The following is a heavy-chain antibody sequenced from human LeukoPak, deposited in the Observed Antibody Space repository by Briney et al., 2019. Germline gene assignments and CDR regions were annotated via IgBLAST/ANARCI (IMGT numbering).Heavy chain of an antibody. Sequence: TGGSLRLSCAAYGFTFNSHATSWVRQIPGKGLEWVSSVTADGTNTHFADSVKGRFTISRDNSKNTLYLHMNSLRVDDTAVYFCAYYDSSGYYYGRLRYWGQGTPVTVSS. J-gene: IGHJ4*02. CDR1: GFTFNSHA. D-gene: IGHD3-22*01. CDR3: AYYDSSGYYYGRLRY. CDR2: VTADGTNT. V-gene: IGHV3-23*01.